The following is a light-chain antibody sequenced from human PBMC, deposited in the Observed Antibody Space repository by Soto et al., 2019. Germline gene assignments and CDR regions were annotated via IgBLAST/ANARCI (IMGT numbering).Light chain of an antibody. CDR1: QGIRND. CDR3: QQYHNLWT. CDR2: AAS. V-gene: IGKV1-17*01. Sequence: IQMTQSPSSLSASVGDRVTITCRASQGIRNDLGWYQQKPGKAPKLLIYAASSLQSGVPSRFSGSGSGTEFTLTITSLQSEDFALYYCQQYHNLWTFGQGTKVDI. J-gene: IGKJ1*01.